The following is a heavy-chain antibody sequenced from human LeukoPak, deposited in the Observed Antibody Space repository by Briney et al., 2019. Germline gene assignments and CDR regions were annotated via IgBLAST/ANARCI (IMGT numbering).Heavy chain of an antibody. J-gene: IGHJ4*02. D-gene: IGHD3-3*01. V-gene: IGHV3-48*04. CDR3: ARESDKHHDFWSGYSALDY. CDR2: ISPITSTK. CDR1: GFTFSSYS. Sequence: GGSLRLSCAASGFTFSSYSMNWVRQTPGKGLEWVSYISPITSTKYYADSVEGRFTISRDDARNSLSLQMNSLRAEDTAVYYCARESDKHHDFWSGYSALDYWGQGTLVTVSS.